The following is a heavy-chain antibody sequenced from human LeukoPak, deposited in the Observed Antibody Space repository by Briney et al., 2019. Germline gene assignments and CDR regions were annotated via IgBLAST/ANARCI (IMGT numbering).Heavy chain of an antibody. CDR3: AAETVTRSTYDAFDL. D-gene: IGHD4-17*01. CDR2: IVVGSGNT. Sequence: AAVKVSCKASGFTFTTSGVQWVRQARGQRLEWIGCIVVGSGNTNYAQKFQERVTITRDMSTSTAYMELSSLRSEDTAVYYCAAETVTRSTYDAFDLWGQGTMVTVSS. J-gene: IGHJ3*01. CDR1: GFTFTTSG. V-gene: IGHV1-58*01.